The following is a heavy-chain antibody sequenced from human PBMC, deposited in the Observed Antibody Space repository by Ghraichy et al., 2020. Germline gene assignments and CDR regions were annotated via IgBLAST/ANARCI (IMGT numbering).Heavy chain of an antibody. J-gene: IGHJ4*02. CDR2: ISSGGSTI. Sequence: GGSLRLSCAASGFTFSDYYMSWIRQAPGKGLEWVSYISSGGSTIYYADSVKGRFTISRDNAKNSLYLQMNSLRAEDSAVYYCASLIRFYVPNWGQGTLVTVSS. V-gene: IGHV3-11*01. CDR3: ASLIRFYVPN. D-gene: IGHD3-16*01. CDR1: GFTFSDYY.